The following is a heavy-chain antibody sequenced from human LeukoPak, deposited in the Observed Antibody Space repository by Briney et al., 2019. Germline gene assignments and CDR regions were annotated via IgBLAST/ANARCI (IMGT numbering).Heavy chain of an antibody. V-gene: IGHV5-51*01. J-gene: IGHJ4*02. CDR1: GYSFTNYR. Sequence: GESLKISCKGSGYSFTNYRIAWVRQTPGKGLEWMGIIYPRDSDTRYSPSFQGQVTISADKSISTAYLQWNSLKASDTAMYYCARLPGSSGWSGHDYWGQGNLVTVSS. CDR3: ARLPGSSGWSGHDY. D-gene: IGHD6-19*01. CDR2: IYPRDSDT.